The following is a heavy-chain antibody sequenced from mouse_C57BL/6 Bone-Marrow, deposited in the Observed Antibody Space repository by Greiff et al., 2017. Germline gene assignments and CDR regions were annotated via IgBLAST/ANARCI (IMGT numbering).Heavy chain of an antibody. Sequence: QLQQSGPGLVQPSQSLSITCTVSGFPLTSYGVHWVRQSPGKGLEWLGVIWSGGSTDYNAAFIYRLSISKDNYKNQVFFKMNSLQANDTAIYYCARTARATYYAMDYWGQGTSVTVSS. D-gene: IGHD3-1*01. CDR2: IWSGGST. J-gene: IGHJ4*01. CDR1: GFPLTSYG. CDR3: ARTARATYYAMDY. V-gene: IGHV2-2*02.